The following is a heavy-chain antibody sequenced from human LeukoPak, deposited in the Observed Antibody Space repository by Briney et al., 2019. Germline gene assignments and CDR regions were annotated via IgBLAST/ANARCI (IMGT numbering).Heavy chain of an antibody. CDR2: ISAYNGNT. D-gene: IGHD6-13*01. Sequence: ASVKVSCKASGYTFTSYGISWVRQAPGQGLEWMGWISAYNGNTNYAQKLQGRATMTTDTSTSTAYMELRSLRSDDTAVYYCARERLYSSSWCSNYWYYGMDVWGQGTTVTVSS. J-gene: IGHJ6*02. CDR1: GYTFTSYG. V-gene: IGHV1-18*01. CDR3: ARERLYSSSWCSNYWYYGMDV.